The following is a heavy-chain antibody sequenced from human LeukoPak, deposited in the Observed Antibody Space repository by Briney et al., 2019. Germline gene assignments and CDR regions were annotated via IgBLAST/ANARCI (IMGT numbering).Heavy chain of an antibody. D-gene: IGHD1-14*01. J-gene: IGHJ4*02. CDR2: LTADGSST. V-gene: IGHV3-74*01. Sequence: GGSLRLSCAASGFTLSDYAMYWVRHAPGKGLVWVSRLTADGSSTIYADSVMGRFTVSRDIAKNTLYLQMYSLRAEDTAVYYCARAQMGTPTDCWGQGTLVTVSS. CDR3: ARAQMGTPTDC. CDR1: GFTLSDYA.